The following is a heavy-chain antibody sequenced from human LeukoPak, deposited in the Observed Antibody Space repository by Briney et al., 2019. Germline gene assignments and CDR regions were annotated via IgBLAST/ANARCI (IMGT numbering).Heavy chain of an antibody. D-gene: IGHD4-23*01. CDR1: GGSFSAYY. J-gene: IGHJ4*02. CDR2: FYYTGST. Sequence: SETLSLTCAVYGGSFSAYYWSWIRQPPGKGLDWIGSFYYTGSTNYNPSLRSRVTISLDTSKNQISLRLSSVTAADTAVHYCARGGNALDYWGQGTLVTVSS. CDR3: ARGGNALDY. V-gene: IGHV4-59*01.